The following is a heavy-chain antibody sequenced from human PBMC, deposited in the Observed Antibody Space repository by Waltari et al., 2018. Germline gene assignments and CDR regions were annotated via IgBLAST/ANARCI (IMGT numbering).Heavy chain of an antibody. CDR3: ARGGLYGQQLLESAFEI. CDR1: GGSFSTYA. CDR2: IIPMFGTA. D-gene: IGHD6-13*01. Sequence: VQLVQSGAEVKKPGSSVTVSCKASGGSFSTYAITWVRQAPGQGLEWMGGIIPMFGTANYAQKFQERVSITTDGSMTTAYMELSSLTSEDTAVYYCARGGLYGQQLLESAFEIWGQGTQVIVSS. V-gene: IGHV1-69*05. J-gene: IGHJ3*02.